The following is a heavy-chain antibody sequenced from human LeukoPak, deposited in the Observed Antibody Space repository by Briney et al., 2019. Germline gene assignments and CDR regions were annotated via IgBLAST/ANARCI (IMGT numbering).Heavy chain of an antibody. CDR1: GFTVSSNY. V-gene: IGHV3-53*01. CDR3: VAFSPYF. Sequence: QAGGSLRLSCAASGFTVSSNYMSWVRQAPGKGLEWVSVIYSGGTTYYADSVMGRFTVSRDNSKNTLYLQMNSLRAEDTAVYYCVAFSPYFWGQGTLVTVSS. D-gene: IGHD2-21*01. J-gene: IGHJ4*02. CDR2: IYSGGTT.